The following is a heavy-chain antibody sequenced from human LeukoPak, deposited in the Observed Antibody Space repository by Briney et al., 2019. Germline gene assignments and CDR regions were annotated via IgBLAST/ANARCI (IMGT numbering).Heavy chain of an antibody. V-gene: IGHV4-59*01. Sequence: PSETLPLTCTVSGGSISSYYWSWIRQPPGKGLEWIGYIYYSGSTNYNPSLKSRVTISVDTSKNQFSPKLSSVTAADTAVYYCARYYYDSSGYYYYYYGMDVWGQGTTVTVSS. CDR2: IYYSGST. D-gene: IGHD3-22*01. CDR3: ARYYYDSSGYYYYYYGMDV. CDR1: GGSISSYY. J-gene: IGHJ6*02.